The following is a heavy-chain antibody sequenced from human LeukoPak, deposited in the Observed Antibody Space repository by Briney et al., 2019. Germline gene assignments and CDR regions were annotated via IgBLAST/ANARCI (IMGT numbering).Heavy chain of an antibody. J-gene: IGHJ3*02. Sequence: SGGSLRLSCAASGFTFSSYWMSWVRQAPGKGLEWVANIKQGGSEKYYVDSVKGRFTISRDNAENSLYPKMNSLRAEDTAVYYCARPRGSYSRHSFDIWGQGTMVTVSS. D-gene: IGHD5-12*01. CDR2: IKQGGSEK. CDR1: GFTFSSYW. V-gene: IGHV3-7*01. CDR3: ARPRGSYSRHSFDI.